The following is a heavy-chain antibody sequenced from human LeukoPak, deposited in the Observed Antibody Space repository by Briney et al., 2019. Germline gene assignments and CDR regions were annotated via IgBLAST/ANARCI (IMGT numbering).Heavy chain of an antibody. D-gene: IGHD3-22*01. J-gene: IGHJ4*02. CDR1: GYSFTNYW. CDR2: IYPGDSDT. V-gene: IGHV5-51*01. CDR3: ARRGYCDSSGYYNFDY. Sequence: PGESLKISCKGSGYSFTNYWIAWVRQMPGKGLEWMGIIYPGDSDTRYSPSFQGQVTISADKSISTAYLQWSSLKASDTAMYYCARRGYCDSSGYYNFDYWGQGTLVTVSS.